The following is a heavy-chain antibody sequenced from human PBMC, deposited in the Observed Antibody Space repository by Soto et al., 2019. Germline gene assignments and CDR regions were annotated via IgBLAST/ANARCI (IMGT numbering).Heavy chain of an antibody. V-gene: IGHV3-74*01. CDR1: GFTFNTYW. J-gene: IGHJ4*02. Sequence: EVQLVESGGGIVQPGGSLRLSYAASGFTFNTYWMHWVRQVPGKGLVWVSRISSDGSSTRYADSVKGRFTISRDNAKNTLYLQLNTLRAEDTAMYHCVRSGLRSAYSFTYWGQGTRVSVSS. CDR2: ISSDGSST. CDR3: VRSGLRSAYSFTY. D-gene: IGHD2-21*01.